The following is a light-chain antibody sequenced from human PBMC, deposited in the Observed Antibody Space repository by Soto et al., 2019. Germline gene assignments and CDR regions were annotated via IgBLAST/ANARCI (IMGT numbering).Light chain of an antibody. V-gene: IGKV3-20*01. CDR2: GAS. Sequence: EIVLTQSPGTLSLSPGERATLSCRASKSVSSSYLAWYQQKPGQAPRLLIYGASRRATGSPERFSGSGSGAAFILTISSLEHEDVAVYYCQQYGSSSLYTFGQGTKLEIK. CDR3: QQYGSSSLYT. CDR1: KSVSSSY. J-gene: IGKJ2*01.